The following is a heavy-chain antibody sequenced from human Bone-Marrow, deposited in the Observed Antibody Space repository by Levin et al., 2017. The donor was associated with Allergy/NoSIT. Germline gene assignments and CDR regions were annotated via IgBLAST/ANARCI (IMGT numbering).Heavy chain of an antibody. D-gene: IGHD5-24*01. CDR2: ISSSSSYI. CDR3: ASLPGRLATINRYFDL. CDR1: GFTFSSYS. V-gene: IGHV3-21*01. Sequence: GESLKISCAASGFTFSSYSMNWVRQAPGKGLEWVSSISSSSSYIYYADSVKGRFTISRDNAKNSLYLQMNSLRAEDTAVYYCASLPGRLATINRYFDLWGRGTLVTVSS. J-gene: IGHJ2*01.